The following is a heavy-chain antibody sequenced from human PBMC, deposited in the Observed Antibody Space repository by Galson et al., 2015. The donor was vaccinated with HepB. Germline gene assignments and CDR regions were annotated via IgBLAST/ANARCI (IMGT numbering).Heavy chain of an antibody. V-gene: IGHV3-33*03. CDR2: IWYDGSNK. CDR3: AQVRRGYSYGSLGY. J-gene: IGHJ4*02. D-gene: IGHD5-18*01. CDR1: GFTFSSYG. Sequence: SLRLSCAASGFTFSSYGMHWVRQAPGKGLEWVAVIWYDGSNKYYADSVKGRFTISRDNSKNTLYLQMNSLRAEDTAVYYCAQVRRGYSYGSLGYWGQGTLVTVSS.